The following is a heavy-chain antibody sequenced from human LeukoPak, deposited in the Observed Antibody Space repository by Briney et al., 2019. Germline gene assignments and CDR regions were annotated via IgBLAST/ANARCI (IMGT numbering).Heavy chain of an antibody. CDR2: IKQDGSEE. D-gene: IGHD3-22*01. V-gene: IGHV3-7*01. CDR3: ARYDGLLLVDY. CDR1: GFFFSSYW. Sequence: GGSLRLSCAASGFFFSSYWMTWVRQAPGKGLEWVANIKQDGSEESYVDSVKGRFTISRDNAKNSLYLQMNSLRAEDTAVYYCARYDGLLLVDYWGQGTLVTVSS. J-gene: IGHJ4*02.